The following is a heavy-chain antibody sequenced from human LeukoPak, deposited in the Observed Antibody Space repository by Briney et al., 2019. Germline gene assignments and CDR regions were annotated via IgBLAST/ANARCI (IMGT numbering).Heavy chain of an antibody. CDR3: ARAVGGYVTFGGSRMDY. CDR2: IRDDGSNK. J-gene: IGHJ4*02. V-gene: IGHV3-30*02. D-gene: IGHD3-16*01. Sequence: PGGSLRLSCAASGFTFSNYAMHWVRQAPGKRLEGVAFIRDDGSNKYYADSVKGRFTISRDNSKNTLYLQMNSLRAEDTAVYYCARAVGGYVTFGGSRMDYWGQGTLVTVSS. CDR1: GFTFSNYA.